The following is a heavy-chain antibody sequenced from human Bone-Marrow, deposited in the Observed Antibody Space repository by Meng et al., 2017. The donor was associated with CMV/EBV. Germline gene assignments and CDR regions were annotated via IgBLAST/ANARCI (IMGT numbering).Heavy chain of an antibody. CDR1: GGSISSSSYY. J-gene: IGHJ6*02. Sequence: SETLSLTCTVSGGSISSSSYYWGWIRQPQGKGLEWIGSIYYSGSTYYNPSLKSRVTISVDTSKNQFSLKLSSVTAADTAVYYCARIVGATLYYYYGMDVWGQGTTVTVSS. CDR2: IYYSGST. V-gene: IGHV4-39*07. CDR3: ARIVGATLYYYYGMDV. D-gene: IGHD1-26*01.